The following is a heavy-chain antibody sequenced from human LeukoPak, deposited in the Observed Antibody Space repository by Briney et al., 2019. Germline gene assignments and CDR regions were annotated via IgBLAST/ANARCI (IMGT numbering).Heavy chain of an antibody. CDR2: IYFSGGNT. CDR3: VKDQGEAIVPRRFDY. J-gene: IGHJ4*02. V-gene: IGHV3-23*01. CDR1: GFTFSNYA. D-gene: IGHD6-6*01. Sequence: PGGSLRLSCAASGFTFSNYAMSWVRQAPGKGLEWVSSIYFSGGNTYSADSVKGRLTISRDNSRNTLYLQMNSLRAEDTAVYYCVKDQGEAIVPRRFDYWGQGTLVTVSS.